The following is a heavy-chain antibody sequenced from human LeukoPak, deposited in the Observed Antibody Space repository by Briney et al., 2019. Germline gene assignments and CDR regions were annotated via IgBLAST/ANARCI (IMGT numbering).Heavy chain of an antibody. J-gene: IGHJ4*02. CDR3: ARDQGILFFDS. D-gene: IGHD2-21*01. CDR1: GYTFSNYW. CDR2: IKQDGSET. V-gene: IGHV3-7*01. Sequence: GGSLRLSCSASGYTFSNYWMSWVRQAPGKGLEYVANIKQDGSETYYVDSVKGRFTISRDNAKNSLYLQMNSLRVEDTAVYYCARDQGILFFDSWGQGTLVTISS.